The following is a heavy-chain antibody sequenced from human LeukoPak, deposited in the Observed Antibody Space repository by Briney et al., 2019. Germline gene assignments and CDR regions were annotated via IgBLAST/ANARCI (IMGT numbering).Heavy chain of an antibody. J-gene: IGHJ4*02. D-gene: IGHD1-26*01. CDR2: INHSGST. CDR3: ASARSGSYYGLVY. CDR1: GGSFSGYY. V-gene: IGHV4-34*01. Sequence: SETLSLTCAVYGGSFSGYYWSWIRQPPGKGLEWIGEINHSGSTNYNPSLKSRVTISVDTSKNQFSLKLSSVTAADTAVYYCASARSGSYYGLVYWGQGTLVTVSS.